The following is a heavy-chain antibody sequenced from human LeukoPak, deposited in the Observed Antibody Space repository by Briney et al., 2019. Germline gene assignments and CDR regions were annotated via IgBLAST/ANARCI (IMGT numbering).Heavy chain of an antibody. D-gene: IGHD6-13*01. CDR2: ISGSGGST. CDR1: GFTFSSYA. V-gene: IGHV3-23*01. Sequence: PGRSLRLSCAASGFTFSSYAMSWVRQAPGKGLEWVSAISGSGGSTYYADSVKGRFTISRDNSKNTLYLQMNSLRAEDTAVYYCAKVGSSSWYFDYWGQGTLVTVSS. J-gene: IGHJ4*02. CDR3: AKVGSSSWYFDY.